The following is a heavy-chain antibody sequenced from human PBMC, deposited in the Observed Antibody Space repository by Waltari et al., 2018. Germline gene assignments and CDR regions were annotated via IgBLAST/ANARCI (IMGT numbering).Heavy chain of an antibody. CDR3: ASLGSYYAPRLVDY. J-gene: IGHJ4*02. Sequence: QVQLQQWGAGLLKPSETLSLTCAVYGGSFSGYYWSWIRQPPGKGLEWIGEINHSGSTNYNPSLKSRVTISVDTSKNQFSLKLSSVTAADTAVYYCASLGSYYAPRLVDYWGQGTLVTVSS. CDR1: GGSFSGYY. V-gene: IGHV4-34*01. CDR2: INHSGST. D-gene: IGHD1-26*01.